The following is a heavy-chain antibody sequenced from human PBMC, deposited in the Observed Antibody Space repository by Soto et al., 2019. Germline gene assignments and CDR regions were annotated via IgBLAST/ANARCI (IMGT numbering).Heavy chain of an antibody. CDR2: ITWNGANT. J-gene: IGHJ6*02. CDR3: AREPLSYGAALDV. V-gene: IGHV3-43*01. Sequence: PGGSLKLSCAVSDFRFDEYNMHWVRQAPGKGLEWLSLITWNGANTYYADPVKGRFTISRDGTTKSVSLQMTSLKREATGLYYCAREPLSYGAALDVWGQGTMVTVSS. CDR1: DFRFDEYN. D-gene: IGHD3-16*01.